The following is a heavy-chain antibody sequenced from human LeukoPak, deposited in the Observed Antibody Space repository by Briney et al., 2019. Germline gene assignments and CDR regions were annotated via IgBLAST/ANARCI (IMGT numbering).Heavy chain of an antibody. CDR3: ARYFDWASDGMDV. V-gene: IGHV1-2*02. D-gene: IGHD3-9*01. CDR1: GYTFTGYY. Sequence: ASVKVSCKASGYTFTGYYMHWVRQAPGQGLEWMGWINPNSGGTNYAQKFQGRVTMTRDTYISTAYMELSRLRSDDTAVYYCARYFDWASDGMDVWGQGTTVTVSS. CDR2: INPNSGGT. J-gene: IGHJ6*02.